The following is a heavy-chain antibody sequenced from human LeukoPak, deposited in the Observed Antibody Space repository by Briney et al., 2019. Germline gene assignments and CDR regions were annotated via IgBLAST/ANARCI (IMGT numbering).Heavy chain of an antibody. CDR1: GFTFSSYA. J-gene: IGHJ4*02. CDR3: AKDIWNCGGDCYSYYFDY. Sequence: PGGSLRLSCAASGFTFSSYAMSWVRQAPGKGLVWVSAISGSGGSTYYADSVKGRFTISRDNYKNTLYLQMNSLRAEDTAVYYCAKDIWNCGGDCYSYYFDYWGQGTLVTVSS. V-gene: IGHV3-23*01. D-gene: IGHD2-21*02. CDR2: ISGSGGST.